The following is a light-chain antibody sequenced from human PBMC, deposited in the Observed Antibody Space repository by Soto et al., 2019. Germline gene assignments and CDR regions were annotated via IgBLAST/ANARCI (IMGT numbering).Light chain of an antibody. V-gene: IGKV4-1*01. CDR1: QSVLYSSNNKNY. CDR2: WAS. J-gene: IGKJ4*01. CDR3: QQYYSAPLT. Sequence: DIVMTQSPDSLAVSLGERATINCKSSQSVLYSSNNKNYLVWYQQKPGQPPKLLFYWASTRESGVPDRFSGSGSGTDFTLTISSLQAEDVAVYYCQQYYSAPLTFGGGTKVDIK.